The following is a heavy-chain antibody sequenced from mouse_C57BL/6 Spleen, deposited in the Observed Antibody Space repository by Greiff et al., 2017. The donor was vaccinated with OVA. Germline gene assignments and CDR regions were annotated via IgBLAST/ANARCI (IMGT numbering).Heavy chain of an antibody. CDR3: ATFYGSSSYYAMDY. Sequence: VQLQQSGAELVRPGSSVKLSCKASGYTFTSYWMHWVKQRPIQGLEWIGNIDPSDSETHYNQKFKDKATLTVDKSSSTAYMQLSSLTSEDSAVYYCATFYGSSSYYAMDYWGQGTSVTVSS. CDR1: GYTFTSYW. J-gene: IGHJ4*01. D-gene: IGHD1-1*01. V-gene: IGHV1-52*01. CDR2: IDPSDSET.